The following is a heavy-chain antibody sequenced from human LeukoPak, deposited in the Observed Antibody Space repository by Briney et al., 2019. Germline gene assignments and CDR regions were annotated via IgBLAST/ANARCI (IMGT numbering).Heavy chain of an antibody. CDR2: IDTTNGAT. V-gene: IGHV1-2*02. D-gene: IGHD2-2*03. CDR3: VRDVAPSGRWILDH. CDR1: GYTFTLYY. J-gene: IGHJ1*01. Sequence: GASVKVSCKASGYTFTLYYIHWVRQVPGQGPEWMGWIDTTNGATHFAQTFRGRLIMTMDKSIRTVYLQLSSLTFDDTAVYFCVRDVAPSGRWILDHWGRGSLVTVSS.